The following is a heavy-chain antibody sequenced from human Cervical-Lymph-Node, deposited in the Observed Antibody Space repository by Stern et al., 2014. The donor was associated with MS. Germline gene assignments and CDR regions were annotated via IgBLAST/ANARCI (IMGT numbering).Heavy chain of an antibody. V-gene: IGHV1-69*01. CDR2: IIPIFGTA. Sequence: QVQLGQSGAAVKKPGSSVKVSCKASGGTCSSPAISGVRQGPGQGREWVGGIIPIFGTADYAQKFQGRVTITADEATTTAYMELSILRSEDTAVYYCARGIRRVGYYYGMDVWGQGTTVTVSS. J-gene: IGHJ6*02. CDR1: GGTCSSPA. CDR3: ARGIRRVGYYYGMDV.